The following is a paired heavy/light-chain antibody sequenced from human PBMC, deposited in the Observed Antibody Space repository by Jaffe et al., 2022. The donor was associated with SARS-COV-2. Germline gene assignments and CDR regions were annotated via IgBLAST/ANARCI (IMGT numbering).Heavy chain of an antibody. J-gene: IGHJ6*03. CDR3: VRLRFSGPRSYNYYYMDV. Sequence: QLQLQESGPGLVKPSETLSLTCTVSGGSISSTSYYWGWIRQPPGKGLEWIGIIYYSGSIYYNPPLKSRVTISGDTSKNQLSLKVSSVTAADAAVYYCVRLRFSGPRSYNYYYMDVWGKGATVTVSS. V-gene: IGHV4-39*01. CDR2: IYYSGSI. D-gene: IGHD3-10*01. CDR1: GGSISSTSYY.
Light chain of an antibody. V-gene: IGLV1-51*02. Sequence: QSVLTQPPSVSAAPGQRVTISCSGSSSDFRNNYVSWYQQFPGTAPKLLIYESDKRPSGIPDRFSGSKSGMSATLGIAGLQTGDEADYYCGIWDSSLSVWLFGGGTKLTVL. CDR3: GIWDSSLSVWL. CDR2: ESD. CDR1: SSDFRNNY. J-gene: IGLJ3*02.